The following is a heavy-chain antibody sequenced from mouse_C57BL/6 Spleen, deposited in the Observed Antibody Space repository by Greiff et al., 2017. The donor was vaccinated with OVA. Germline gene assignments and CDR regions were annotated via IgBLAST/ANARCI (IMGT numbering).Heavy chain of an antibody. CDR2: IYPGSGST. V-gene: IGHV1-55*01. CDR1: GYTFTSYW. D-gene: IGHD1-1*01. Sequence: QVQLQQPGAELVKPGASVKMSCKASGYTFTSYWITWVKQRPGQGLEWIGDIYPGSGSTNYNEKFKSKATLTVDTSSSTAYMQLSSLTSEDSAVYYCARSPFSYYGSSPFAYWGQGTLVTVSA. J-gene: IGHJ3*01. CDR3: ARSPFSYYGSSPFAY.